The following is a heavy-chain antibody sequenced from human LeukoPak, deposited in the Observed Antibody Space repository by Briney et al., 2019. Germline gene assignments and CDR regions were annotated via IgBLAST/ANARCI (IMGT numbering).Heavy chain of an antibody. V-gene: IGHV3-21*01. Sequence: GGSLRLSCAASGFTFSSYSMNWVRQAPGKGPEWVSSISSSSSYIYYADSVKGRFTISRDNAKNSLYLQMNSLRAEDTAVYYCARGRNWGTFDYWGQGTLVTVSS. J-gene: IGHJ4*02. CDR2: ISSSSSYI. CDR1: GFTFSSYS. D-gene: IGHD7-27*01. CDR3: ARGRNWGTFDY.